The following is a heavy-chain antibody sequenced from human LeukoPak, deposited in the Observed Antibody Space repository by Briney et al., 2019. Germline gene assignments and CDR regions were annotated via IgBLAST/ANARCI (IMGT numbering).Heavy chain of an antibody. D-gene: IGHD3-10*01. CDR3: AKGPVVRGFDP. CDR2: ISGSGGST. J-gene: IGHJ5*02. Sequence: GGSLRLSCAASEFTFSNYAMNWVRQGPGKGLEWVSAISGSGGSTYYADSVKGRFTISRDNSKNTLYLQMSSLRAEDTALYYCAKGPVVRGFDPWGQGTLVTVSS. V-gene: IGHV3-23*01. CDR1: EFTFSNYA.